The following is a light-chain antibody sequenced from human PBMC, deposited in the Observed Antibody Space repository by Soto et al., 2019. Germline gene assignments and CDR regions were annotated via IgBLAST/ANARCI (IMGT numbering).Light chain of an antibody. Sequence: EIVLTQSPGTLSLSPGERATLSCRASQSVSSSYLAWYQQKPGQAPRLLIYGASSRATGIPDRFSGSRSGTDFTLTISRLEPEDFAVYYCQQYRSSPLFTFGPGTKVDIK. CDR1: QSVSSSY. V-gene: IGKV3-20*01. CDR2: GAS. J-gene: IGKJ3*01. CDR3: QQYRSSPLFT.